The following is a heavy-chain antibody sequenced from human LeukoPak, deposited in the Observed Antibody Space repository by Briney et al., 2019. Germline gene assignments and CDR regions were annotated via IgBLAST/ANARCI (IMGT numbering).Heavy chain of an antibody. Sequence: GGSLRLSCAASGFTFTSYSMNWVRQAPGKGPMWVSRICPDGTVTNYADSVKARFIISRDNARNTVYLQMNSLRVEDTAVYYCVRDFRSADYWGQGTLVTVSS. CDR1: GFTFTSYS. CDR2: ICPDGTVT. V-gene: IGHV3-74*01. J-gene: IGHJ4*02. CDR3: VRDFRSADY.